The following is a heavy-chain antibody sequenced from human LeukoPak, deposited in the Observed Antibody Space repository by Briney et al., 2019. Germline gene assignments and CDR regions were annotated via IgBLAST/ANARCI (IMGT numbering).Heavy chain of an antibody. Sequence: GGSLRLSCAASGFTFSSYWMHWVRQAPGKGLVCVSRINSDGSSTSYADSVKGRFTISRDNAKNTLYLQMNSLRAEDTAVYYCTTLWDSSSWYRTDVWGQGTTVTVSS. CDR2: INSDGSST. V-gene: IGHV3-74*01. CDR3: TTLWDSSSWYRTDV. CDR1: GFTFSSYW. J-gene: IGHJ6*02. D-gene: IGHD6-13*01.